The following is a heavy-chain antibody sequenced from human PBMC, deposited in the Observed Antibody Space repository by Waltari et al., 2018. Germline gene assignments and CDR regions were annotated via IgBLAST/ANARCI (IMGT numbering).Heavy chain of an antibody. Sequence: QITLKESGPALVKPTQTLTLTCTFSGFSLSTSGVGVGWIRQPPGKALEWLAVIYWNDDKRYSPSLKSRLTITKDTSKSQVVLTMTNMDPVDTATYYCVHSPSPSLGVYYSDHWGQGTLVTVSS. CDR1: GFSLSTSGVG. CDR3: VHSPSPSLGVYYSDH. V-gene: IGHV2-5*01. J-gene: IGHJ4*02. CDR2: IYWNDDK.